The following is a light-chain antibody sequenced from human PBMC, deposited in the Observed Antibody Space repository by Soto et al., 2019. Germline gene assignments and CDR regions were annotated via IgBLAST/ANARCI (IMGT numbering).Light chain of an antibody. CDR3: GTWDSSLSVVV. J-gene: IGLJ2*01. V-gene: IGLV2-8*01. Sequence: QSVLTQPPSASGSPGQSVTISCTGTSSDVGGYNYVSWYQQHPGKAPKLMIYEVSKRPSGIPDRFSGSKSGTSATLGITGLQTGDEADYYCGTWDSSLSVVVFGGGTKVTVL. CDR1: SSDVGGYNY. CDR2: EVS.